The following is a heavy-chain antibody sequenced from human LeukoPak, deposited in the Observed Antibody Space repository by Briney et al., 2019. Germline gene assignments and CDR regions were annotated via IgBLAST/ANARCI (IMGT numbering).Heavy chain of an antibody. CDR3: ARDLTRLAAAGRIDP. Sequence: SETLSLTCTVSGGSISSYYWSWIRQPAGKGLEWIGRIYTSGSTNYNPSLKSRVTMSVDTSKNQFSLKLSSVTAADTAVYYCARDLTRLAAAGRIDPWGQGTLVTVFS. V-gene: IGHV4-4*07. CDR2: IYTSGST. J-gene: IGHJ5*02. D-gene: IGHD6-13*01. CDR1: GGSISSYY.